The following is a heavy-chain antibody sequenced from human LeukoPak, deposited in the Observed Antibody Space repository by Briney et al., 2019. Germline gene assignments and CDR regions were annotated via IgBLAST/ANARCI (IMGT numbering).Heavy chain of an antibody. Sequence: SETLSLTCTVSGYSITSGYFWGWVRQPPGKGLEWIGHIHHSGSTYYNPSLKSRVTISVDTSKNQFSLNLSSVTAADTAVYYCAIMPRGIQNNPDPPFDYWGQGTLVTVSS. CDR2: IHHSGST. J-gene: IGHJ4*02. V-gene: IGHV4-38-2*02. D-gene: IGHD1/OR15-1a*01. CDR1: GYSITSGYF. CDR3: AIMPRGIQNNPDPPFDY.